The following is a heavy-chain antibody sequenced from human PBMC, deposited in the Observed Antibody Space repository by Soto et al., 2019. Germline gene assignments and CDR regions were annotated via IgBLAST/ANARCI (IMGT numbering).Heavy chain of an antibody. CDR1: GFPFSSHS. V-gene: IGHV3-23*01. Sequence: PGGSLSLSCAASGFPFSSHSMSWVRQAPGKGLEWVSVISGSGGSTYYADSVKGRFTISRDNSKNTLYLQMNSLRAEDTAVYYCAKCLYAYYYYGMDVWGQGTTVTVSS. D-gene: IGHD2-8*01. CDR2: ISGSGGST. J-gene: IGHJ6*02. CDR3: AKCLYAYYYYGMDV.